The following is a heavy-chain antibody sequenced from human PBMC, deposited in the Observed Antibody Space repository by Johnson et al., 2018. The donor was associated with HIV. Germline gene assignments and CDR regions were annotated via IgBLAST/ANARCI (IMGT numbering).Heavy chain of an antibody. V-gene: IGHV3-7*01. Sequence: VQLVESGGGVVQPGRSLRLSCAASGFTFSSYWMSWVRQAPGKGLEWVANIKQDGSEKYYVDSVKGRFTISRDNAKNSLYLQMNSLRAEDTAVYYCPREKLDSSGYYDAFDIWGQGTMVTVSS. CDR3: PREKLDSSGYYDAFDI. J-gene: IGHJ3*02. CDR1: GFTFSSYW. CDR2: IKQDGSEK. D-gene: IGHD3-22*01.